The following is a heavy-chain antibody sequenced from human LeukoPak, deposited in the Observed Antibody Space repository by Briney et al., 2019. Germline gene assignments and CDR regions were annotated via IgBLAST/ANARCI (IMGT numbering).Heavy chain of an antibody. J-gene: IGHJ5*02. V-gene: IGHV4-4*07. D-gene: IGHD3-10*01. CDR3: ARDSGTTGEVKFDP. CDR2: IYGSGST. Sequence: SETLSLSCTVSGGSISRYYWSWIRQPAGKGLQWIGRIYGSGSTTYNPSLKSRLTMSVDTSKNQFSLKLSSMTAADTAIYYCARDSGTTGEVKFDPWGQGTLVTVSS. CDR1: GGSISRYY.